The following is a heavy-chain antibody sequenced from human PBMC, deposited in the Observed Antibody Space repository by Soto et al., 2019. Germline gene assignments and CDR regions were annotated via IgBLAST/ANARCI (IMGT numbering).Heavy chain of an antibody. CDR2: MNPNSGNT. Sequence: ASVKVSCKASGYTFTSYDINWVRQATGQGLEWMGWMNPNSGNTGYAQKFQGRVTMTRNNSISTAYMELSSLRSEDTAVYYCARSRWNAKFFDPWGQGTLVTVSS. J-gene: IGHJ5*02. V-gene: IGHV1-8*01. D-gene: IGHD1-1*01. CDR1: GYTFTSYD. CDR3: ARSRWNAKFFDP.